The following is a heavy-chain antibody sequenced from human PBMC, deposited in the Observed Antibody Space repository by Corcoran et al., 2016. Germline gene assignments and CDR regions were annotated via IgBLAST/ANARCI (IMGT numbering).Heavy chain of an antibody. V-gene: IGHV4-34*01. CDR3: ARGDIAVGYNWFDP. CDR2: INHSGST. Sequence: QVQLQQWGAGLLKPSETLSLTCAVYGESFSGYYWSWIRQPPGKGLEWIGEINHSGSTNYNPSLKSRVTISVDTSKNQFSLKLSSVTAADTAIYYCARGDIAVGYNWFDPWGQGTLVTVSS. D-gene: IGHD6-19*01. CDR1: GESFSGYY. J-gene: IGHJ5*02.